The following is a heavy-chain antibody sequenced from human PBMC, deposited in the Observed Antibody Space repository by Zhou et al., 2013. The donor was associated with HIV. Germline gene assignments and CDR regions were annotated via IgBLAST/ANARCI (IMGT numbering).Heavy chain of an antibody. CDR1: GGTFSSYA. J-gene: IGHJ4*02. CDR3: AFIPERVGATYYFDY. CDR2: IIPIFGTA. D-gene: IGHD1-26*01. V-gene: IGHV1-69*05. Sequence: QVQLVQSGAEVKKPGSSVKVSCKASGGTFSSYAISWVRQAPGQGLEWMGGIIPIFGTANYAQKFQGRVTITTDESTSTAYMELSSLRSEDTAVYYCAFIPERVGATYYFDYWGQGTLVTVSS.